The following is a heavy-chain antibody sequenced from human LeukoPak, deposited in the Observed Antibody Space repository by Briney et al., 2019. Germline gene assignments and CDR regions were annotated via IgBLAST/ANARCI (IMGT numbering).Heavy chain of an antibody. Sequence: PSETLSLTCAVYDESFSGYYCSWIRQPPGKGLEWIGSIYYSGSTYYNPSLKSRVTIFVDTSKNQFSLKLSSVTAADTAVYYCARHVLQYYDFWSGYYTLNPFDYWGQGTLVTVSS. CDR1: DESFSGYY. J-gene: IGHJ4*02. V-gene: IGHV4-34*01. D-gene: IGHD3-3*01. CDR2: IYYSGST. CDR3: ARHVLQYYDFWSGYYTLNPFDY.